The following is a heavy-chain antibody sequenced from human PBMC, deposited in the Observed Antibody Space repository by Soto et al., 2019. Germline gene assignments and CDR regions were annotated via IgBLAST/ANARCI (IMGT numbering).Heavy chain of an antibody. CDR1: GFTFSSYA. Sequence: QVQLVESGGGVVQPGRSLRLSCAASGFTFSSYAMHWVRQAPGKGLEWMAVISYDGSNKYYADSVKGRFTISRDNSKNTLYLQMNSLRAEDTAVYYCARAPYYYDSSGYYGDAFDIWGQGTMVTVSS. J-gene: IGHJ3*02. CDR3: ARAPYYYDSSGYYGDAFDI. CDR2: ISYDGSNK. V-gene: IGHV3-30-3*01. D-gene: IGHD3-22*01.